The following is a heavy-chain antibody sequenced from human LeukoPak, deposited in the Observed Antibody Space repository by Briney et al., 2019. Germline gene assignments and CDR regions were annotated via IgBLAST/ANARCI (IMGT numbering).Heavy chain of an antibody. J-gene: IGHJ3*02. V-gene: IGHV1-46*01. CDR1: GYTFTSYY. CDR3: TREAPVGPGSGAFDI. CDR2: INPSGGST. D-gene: IGHD3-10*01. Sequence: ASVKVSCKASGYTFTSYYMHWARQAPGQGLEWMGIINPSGGSTSYAQKFQGRVTMTRDTSTSTVYMELSSLRSEDTAVYYCTREAPVGPGSGAFDIWGQGTMVTVSS.